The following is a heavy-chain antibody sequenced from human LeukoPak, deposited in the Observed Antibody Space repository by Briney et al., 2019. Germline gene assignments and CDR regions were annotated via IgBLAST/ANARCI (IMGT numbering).Heavy chain of an antibody. D-gene: IGHD5-12*01. J-gene: IGHJ3*02. Sequence: GGSLRLSCAASGFTFSSYAMSWVRQAPGKGLEWVSAISGSGGSTYYADSVKGRFTISRDNSKNTLYLQMNSLRAEDTAVYYCAKDAPVATITVGVVNAFDIWGQGTMVTVS. CDR2: ISGSGGST. CDR1: GFTFSSYA. CDR3: AKDAPVATITVGVVNAFDI. V-gene: IGHV3-23*01.